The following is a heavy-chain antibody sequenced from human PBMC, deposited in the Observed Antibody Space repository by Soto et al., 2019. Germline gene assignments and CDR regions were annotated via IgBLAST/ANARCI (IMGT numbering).Heavy chain of an antibody. D-gene: IGHD2-2*01. CDR2: IIPIFGTA. CDR3: ARDLGYCISTSCVTGHAFDI. Sequence: GASVKVSCKASGGTFSSYAISWVRQAPGQGLEWMGGIIPIFGTANYAQKFQGRVTITADESTSTAYMELSSLRSEDTAVYYCARDLGYCISTSCVTGHAFDIWGQGTMVTV. V-gene: IGHV1-69*13. J-gene: IGHJ3*02. CDR1: GGTFSSYA.